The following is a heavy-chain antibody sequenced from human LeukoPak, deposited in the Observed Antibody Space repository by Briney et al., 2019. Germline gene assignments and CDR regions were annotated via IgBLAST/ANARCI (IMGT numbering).Heavy chain of an antibody. CDR3: VRGYSFGPYGMDV. CDR2: ISDSGGST. D-gene: IGHD2-15*01. J-gene: IGHJ6*02. V-gene: IGHV3-64D*09. Sequence: GGSLRLSCSASGFPFSSYAMHWVRQAPGKGQEYVSAISDSGGSTYYADSVKGRFTISRDNSKNTLYLQMSSLRAEDTAVYFCVRGYSFGPYGMDVWGQGTLVTVSS. CDR1: GFPFSSYA.